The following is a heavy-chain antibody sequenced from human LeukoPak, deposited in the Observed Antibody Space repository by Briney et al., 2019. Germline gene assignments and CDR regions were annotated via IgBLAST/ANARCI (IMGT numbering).Heavy chain of an antibody. V-gene: IGHV1-46*01. Sequence: ASVKVSCKASGYTFTNYYIHWVRQAPGQGLEWMGITDPIGGSTNYAQKFQGRVTITADESTSTAYMELSSLRSEDTAVYYCARDGNGYGGTDYHFDYWGQGTLVTVSS. CDR2: TDPIGGST. D-gene: IGHD4-23*01. J-gene: IGHJ4*02. CDR3: ARDGNGYGGTDYHFDY. CDR1: GYTFTNYY.